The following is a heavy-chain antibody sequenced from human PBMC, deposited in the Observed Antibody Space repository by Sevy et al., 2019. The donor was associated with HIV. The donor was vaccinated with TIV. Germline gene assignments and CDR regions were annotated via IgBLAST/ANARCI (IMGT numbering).Heavy chain of an antibody. CDR3: ASKGYGGIIVFDAFDI. J-gene: IGHJ3*02. CDR1: GFTFSSYA. CDR2: SSGSGGST. V-gene: IGHV3-23*01. Sequence: GGSLRLSCAASGFTFSSYAMSWVRQAPGKGLEWVSASSGSGGSTYYADSVKGRFTISRDNSKNTLYLQMNSLRAEDTAVYYCASKGYGGIIVFDAFDIWGQGTMVTVSS. D-gene: IGHD2-15*01.